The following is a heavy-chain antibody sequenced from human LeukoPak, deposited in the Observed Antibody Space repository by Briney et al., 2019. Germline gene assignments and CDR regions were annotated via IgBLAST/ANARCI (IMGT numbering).Heavy chain of an antibody. Sequence: GGSLRLSCAASGFTFSSYAMSWVRQAPGKGLEWVSAISGSGGSTYYADSVKGRFTISRDNSKNTLYLQMNSLKTEDTAVYYCTRCGYYDILTGYYKEGIDYWGQGTLVTVSS. CDR3: TRCGYYDILTGYYKEGIDY. CDR1: GFTFSSYA. CDR2: ISGSGGST. J-gene: IGHJ4*02. V-gene: IGHV3-23*01. D-gene: IGHD3-9*01.